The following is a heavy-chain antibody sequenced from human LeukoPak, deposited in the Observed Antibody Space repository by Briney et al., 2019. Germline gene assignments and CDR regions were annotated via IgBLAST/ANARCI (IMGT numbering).Heavy chain of an antibody. CDR1: GFTFRRYG. Sequence: PGGSLRLSCAASGFTFRRYGIHWVRQAPGKGLEWVAVISDDGGDKYYADSVKGRFTISRDNSKNTLYLQMNSLRAEDTAAYYCAKQGDNSGLDYWGQGTLVTVSS. D-gene: IGHD5-24*01. J-gene: IGHJ4*02. V-gene: IGHV3-30*18. CDR2: ISDDGGDK. CDR3: AKQGDNSGLDY.